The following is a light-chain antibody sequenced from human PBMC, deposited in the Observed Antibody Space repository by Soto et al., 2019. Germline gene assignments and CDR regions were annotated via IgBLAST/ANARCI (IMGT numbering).Light chain of an antibody. CDR2: WAS. J-gene: IGKJ1*01. Sequence: DIVMTKSPASLAVSLGERATINCKSSQSVLYSSNNKNYLAWYQQKPGQPPKLLIYWASTRESGVPDRFSGSGSGTDFTLTISSLQAEDVAVYYCQQYYSTLWTFGQGTKVEIK. CDR1: QSVLYSSNNKNY. CDR3: QQYYSTLWT. V-gene: IGKV4-1*01.